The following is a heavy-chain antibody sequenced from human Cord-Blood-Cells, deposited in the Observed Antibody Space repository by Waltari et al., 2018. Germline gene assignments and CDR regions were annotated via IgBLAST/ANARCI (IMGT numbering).Heavy chain of an antibody. D-gene: IGHD2-21*02. CDR3: ARAYCGGDCYSYYYYYMDV. Sequence: QVQLQESGPGLVKPSETLSLTCTVSGGSISSYYWSWIRQPPGKGLEWIGYIYYRVSTNYNPSLKSRVTISVDTSKNQFSLKLSSVTAADTAVYYCARAYCGGDCYSYYYYYMDVWGKGTTVTVSS. CDR1: GGSISSYY. J-gene: IGHJ6*03. V-gene: IGHV4-59*01. CDR2: IYYRVST.